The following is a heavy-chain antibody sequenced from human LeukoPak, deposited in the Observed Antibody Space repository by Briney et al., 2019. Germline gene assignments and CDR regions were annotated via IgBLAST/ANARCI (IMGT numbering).Heavy chain of an antibody. Sequence: ASVKVSCKASGYTFTDYDINWVRQATGQELEWMGWMNPKSGNIGYAQKSQGRVNMTRITSITTAYMELSSLRSEDTAVYYCARGHAYYDILTGYSIYAMDIWGQGTAVTVSS. CDR2: MNPKSGNI. D-gene: IGHD3-9*01. CDR1: GYTFTDYD. J-gene: IGHJ6*02. CDR3: ARGHAYYDILTGYSIYAMDI. V-gene: IGHV1-8*01.